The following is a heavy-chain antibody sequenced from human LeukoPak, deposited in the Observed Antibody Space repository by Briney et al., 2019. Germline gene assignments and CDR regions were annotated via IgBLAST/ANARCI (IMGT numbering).Heavy chain of an antibody. D-gene: IGHD3-3*01. V-gene: IGHV1-69*02. CDR1: GGTFSSYT. CDR2: IIPILGIA. J-gene: IGHJ4*02. Sequence: SVKVSCEDSGGTFSSYTISWVRQAPGQGLEWRGRIIPILGIANYAQKSQGRVTITADKSTSTASMELSSLRSEDTAVYYCARAQRNLGYDFWSGYYYWGQGTLVTVSS. CDR3: ARAQRNLGYDFWSGYYY.